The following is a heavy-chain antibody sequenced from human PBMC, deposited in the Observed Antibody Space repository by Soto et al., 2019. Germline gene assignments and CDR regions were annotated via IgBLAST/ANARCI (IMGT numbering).Heavy chain of an antibody. CDR3: ARDSFYGDYVEWEAFDI. V-gene: IGHV1-18*01. CDR1: GYTFTSYG. CDR2: ISAYNGNT. D-gene: IGHD4-17*01. Sequence: ASVKVSCKASGYTFTSYGISWVRQAPGQGLEWMGWISAYNGNTNYAQKLQGRVTMTTDTSTSTAYMELRSLRSDDTAVYYCARDSFYGDYVEWEAFDIWGQGTMVTVSS. J-gene: IGHJ3*02.